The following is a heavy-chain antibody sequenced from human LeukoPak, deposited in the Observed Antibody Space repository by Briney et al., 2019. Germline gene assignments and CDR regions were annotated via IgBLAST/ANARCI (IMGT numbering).Heavy chain of an antibody. V-gene: IGHV2-5*02. CDR2: TYGDDDK. J-gene: IGHJ5*02. CDR1: GVSLTTTGVG. D-gene: IGHD6-13*01. Sequence: SGPTLAKPTQTLTLTPTLLGVSLTTTGVGGGWIRQPPGKALEWLALTYGDDDKLYNPSLKSRLTVTKDTSKNQVVLTMTNMDPVDRATYYCAHRASAATGTGKGWFDPWGQGTPVTVSS. CDR3: AHRASAATGTGKGWFDP.